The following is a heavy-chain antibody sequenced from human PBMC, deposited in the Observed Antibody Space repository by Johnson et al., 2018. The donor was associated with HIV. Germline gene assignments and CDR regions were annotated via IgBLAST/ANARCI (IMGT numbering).Heavy chain of an antibody. D-gene: IGHD3-16*02. CDR3: AKDERLYDAFDI. V-gene: IGHV3-30*18. Sequence: QVQLVESGGGLVKPGGSLRLSCAASGFTFSSYGMHWVRQAPGKGLEWVAVISYDGSNKYYADSVKGRFTISRDNAKNSLYLQMNSLRAEDTAVYYCAKDERLYDAFDIWGQGTMVTVSS. CDR2: ISYDGSNK. J-gene: IGHJ3*02. CDR1: GFTFSSYG.